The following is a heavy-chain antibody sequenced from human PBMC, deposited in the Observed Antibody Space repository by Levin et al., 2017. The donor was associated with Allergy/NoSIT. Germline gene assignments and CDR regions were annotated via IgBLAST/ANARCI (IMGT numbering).Heavy chain of an antibody. J-gene: IGHJ5*02. CDR3: ATRLGSGTYFSGSWFDP. Sequence: GGSLRLSCEGSGFTFSDAWMSWVRQAPGKGLEWLGRIRSQSDGGTTDYAAPVKGRFTISRDDSKNMLYLQMSSLKIEDTAVYYCATRLGSGTYFSGSWFDPWGQGTLVTVAS. D-gene: IGHD3-10*01. CDR1: GFTFSDAW. V-gene: IGHV3-15*01. CDR2: IRSQSDGGTT.